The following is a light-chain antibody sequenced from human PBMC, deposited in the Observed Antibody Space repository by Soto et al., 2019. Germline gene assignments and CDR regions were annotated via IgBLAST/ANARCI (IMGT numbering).Light chain of an antibody. CDR1: QSISSE. CDR2: GAS. CDR3: HQRHNWPLP. Sequence: EIVMTQSPATLSVSPGESATLSCRASQSISSELAWYQQKPGQPPRLLIYGASTRATGVPARFTGSGSGSDLTLTISGLQSEDFAVYYCHQRHNWPLPFGQGPRLEI. V-gene: IGKV3-15*01. J-gene: IGKJ2*01.